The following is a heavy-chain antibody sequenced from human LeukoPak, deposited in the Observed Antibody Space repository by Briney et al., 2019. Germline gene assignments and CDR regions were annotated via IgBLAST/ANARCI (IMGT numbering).Heavy chain of an antibody. J-gene: IGHJ5*02. V-gene: IGHV1-2*02. Sequence: ASVKVSCKASGYTFTGYHVHWVRQAPGQGLEWMGWINPNTGGTNYAQKFQGRVTMTRDTSISTAYMELSRLRSDDTAVYYCARDRGGAVTTFWFDPWGQGTLVTVSS. CDR2: INPNTGGT. CDR1: GYTFTGYH. CDR3: ARDRGGAVTTFWFDP. D-gene: IGHD4-11*01.